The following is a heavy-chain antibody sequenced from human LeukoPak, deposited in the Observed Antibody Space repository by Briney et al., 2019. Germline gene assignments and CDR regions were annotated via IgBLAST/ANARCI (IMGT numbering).Heavy chain of an antibody. CDR2: IYYSGST. CDR1: GGSISSSSYY. CDR3: ARHGPDLSYYDSSGYYPYFDY. J-gene: IGHJ4*02. V-gene: IGHV4-39*01. Sequence: SETLSLTCTVSGGSISSSSYYWGWIRQPPGKGPEWIGSIYYSGSTYYNPSLKSRVTISVDTSKNQFSLKLSSVTAADTAVYYCARHGPDLSYYDSSGYYPYFDYWGQGTLVTVSS. D-gene: IGHD3-22*01.